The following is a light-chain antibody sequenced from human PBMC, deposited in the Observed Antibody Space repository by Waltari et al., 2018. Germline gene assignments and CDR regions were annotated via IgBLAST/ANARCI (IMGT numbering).Light chain of an antibody. CDR3: SSYAGSSKGV. Sequence: QSALTQPASVSGSPGQSITTPCTATSSDVGSYKRVSWYQQHPGKAPKLMIYAVSKRPSGFSDRFSGSKSGDMASLTISGLQPEDEAEYFCSSYAGSSKGVFGGGTKVTVL. V-gene: IGLV2-23*02. CDR1: SSDVGSYKR. CDR2: AVS. J-gene: IGLJ2*01.